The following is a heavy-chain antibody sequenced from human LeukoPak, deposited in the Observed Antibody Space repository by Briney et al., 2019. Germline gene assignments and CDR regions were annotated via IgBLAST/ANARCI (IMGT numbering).Heavy chain of an antibody. J-gene: IGHJ1*01. Sequence: GESLKISCMGSGYNFTSYWIGWVRQMPGKGLEWMGVIYPGDSDTRYSPSFQGQVTISADKSISTAYLQWSSLKASDTAMYYCARHALGEVRGHSQHWGQGTLVTVSS. CDR3: ARHALGEVRGHSQH. CDR1: GYNFTSYW. D-gene: IGHD3-10*01. CDR2: IYPGDSDT. V-gene: IGHV5-51*01.